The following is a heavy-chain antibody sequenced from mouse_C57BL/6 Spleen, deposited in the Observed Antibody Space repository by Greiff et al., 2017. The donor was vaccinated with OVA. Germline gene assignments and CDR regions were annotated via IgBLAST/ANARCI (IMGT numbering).Heavy chain of an antibody. D-gene: IGHD4-1*01. CDR2: SRNKANDYTT. Sequence: EVKLVESGGGLVQSGRSLRLSCATSGFTFSDFYMEWVRQAPGKGLEWIAASRNKANDYTTEYSASVKGRFIVSRDTSQSILYLQMNALRAEDTAIYYCARDAGKTGTRDYWYFDVWGTGTTVTVSS. CDR1: GFTFSDFY. V-gene: IGHV7-1*01. J-gene: IGHJ1*03. CDR3: ARDAGKTGTRDYWYFDV.